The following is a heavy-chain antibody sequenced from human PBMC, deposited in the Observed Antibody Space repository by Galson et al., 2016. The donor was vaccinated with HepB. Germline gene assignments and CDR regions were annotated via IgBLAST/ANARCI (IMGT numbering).Heavy chain of an antibody. Sequence: LRLSCAASGFVFSDYYMSWLRQAPGKGPEWISYIAGSSSTIYDADSVKGRFTASRDNARQTLSLQIDSLRVEGTAVYFWARDREPETTMPIFDHWGQGVLVTVSS. V-gene: IGHV3-11*01. CDR2: IAGSSSTI. D-gene: IGHD4-17*01. J-gene: IGHJ4*02. CDR1: GFVFSDYY. CDR3: ARDREPETTMPIFDH.